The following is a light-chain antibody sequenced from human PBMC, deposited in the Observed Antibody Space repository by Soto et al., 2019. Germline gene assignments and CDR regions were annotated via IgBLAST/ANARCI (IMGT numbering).Light chain of an antibody. Sequence: QSALTQPRSVSGSPGQSVTISCTGTINYVGGYDYVCWYQQHPGKAPKLIIHDVNKRPSGVPDRFSGSKSGNTASLTISGLQTEDEADYYCSSYRGSSWVFGGGTKLTVL. CDR2: DVN. CDR1: INYVGGYDY. J-gene: IGLJ3*02. CDR3: SSYRGSSWV. V-gene: IGLV2-11*01.